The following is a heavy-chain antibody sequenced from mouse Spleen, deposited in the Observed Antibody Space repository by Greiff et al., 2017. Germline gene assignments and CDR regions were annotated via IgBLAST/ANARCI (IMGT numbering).Heavy chain of an antibody. CDR2: IDPSDSYT. V-gene: IGHV1-69*01. Sequence: QVQLQQPGAELVMPGASVKLSCKASGYTFTSYWMHWVKQRPGQGLEWIGEIDPSDSYTNYNQKFKGKATLTVDKSSSTAYMQLSSLTSEDSAVYYCAITGKGFAYWGQGTPVTVSA. J-gene: IGHJ3*01. CDR3: AITGKGFAY. CDR1: GYTFTSYW. D-gene: IGHD4-1*01.